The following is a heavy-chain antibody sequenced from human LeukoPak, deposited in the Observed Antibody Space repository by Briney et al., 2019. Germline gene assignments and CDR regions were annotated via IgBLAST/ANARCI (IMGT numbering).Heavy chain of an antibody. J-gene: IGHJ5*02. Sequence: SETLSLTCTVSGGSISSSSYYWGWIRQPPGKGLEWIGSIYYSGSTYYNPSLKSRVTISVDTSKNKFSLKLSSVTAADPAVYYCARRLIFSGYSPFDPWGQGTLVTVSS. CDR2: IYYSGST. D-gene: IGHD5-18*01. CDR1: GGSISSSSYY. CDR3: ARRLIFSGYSPFDP. V-gene: IGHV4-39*07.